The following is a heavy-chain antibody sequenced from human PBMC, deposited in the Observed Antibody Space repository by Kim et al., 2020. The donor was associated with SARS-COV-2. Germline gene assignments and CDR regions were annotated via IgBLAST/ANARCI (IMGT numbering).Heavy chain of an antibody. CDR1: GGSFSAYY. CDR2: INYSGNT. CDR3: ATNPNAIRVGLDN. V-gene: IGHV4-34*01. Sequence: SETLSLTCAVSGGSFSAYYWTWIRQPPGKGLEWIGEINYSGNTNCIPSLKSRVTMSVDTSKNQFSLRLSSVTAADTAVYYCATNPNAIRVGLDNWGQGTL. D-gene: IGHD2-21*01. J-gene: IGHJ4*02.